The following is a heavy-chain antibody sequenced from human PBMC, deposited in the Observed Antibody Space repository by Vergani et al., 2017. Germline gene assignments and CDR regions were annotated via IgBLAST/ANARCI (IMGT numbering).Heavy chain of an antibody. D-gene: IGHD6-13*01. Sequence: QVQLVESGGGVVQPGRSLRLSCAASGFTFSSYAMHWVRQAPGKGLEWVAVISYDGSNKYYADSVKGRFTISRDNSKNTLYLQMNSLRAEDTAVYYCSKRDGSWHGPYYYYGMDVWGQGTTVTVSS. J-gene: IGHJ6*02. V-gene: IGHV3-30-3*02. CDR2: ISYDGSNK. CDR1: GFTFSSYA. CDR3: SKRDGSWHGPYYYYGMDV.